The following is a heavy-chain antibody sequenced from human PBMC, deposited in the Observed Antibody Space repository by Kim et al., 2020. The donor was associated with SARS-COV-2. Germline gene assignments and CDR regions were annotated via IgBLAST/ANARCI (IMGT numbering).Heavy chain of an antibody. D-gene: IGHD4-17*01. J-gene: IGHJ6*03. CDR3: ARDGVYGDSYYYYYYMDV. V-gene: IGHV3-48*03. CDR2: ISSSGSTI. Sequence: GGSLRLSCAASGFTFSSYEMNWVRQAPGKGLEWVSYISSSGSTIYYADSVKGRFTISRDNAKNSLYLQMNSLRAEDTAVYYCARDGVYGDSYYYYYYMDVWGKGTTVTVSS. CDR1: GFTFSSYE.